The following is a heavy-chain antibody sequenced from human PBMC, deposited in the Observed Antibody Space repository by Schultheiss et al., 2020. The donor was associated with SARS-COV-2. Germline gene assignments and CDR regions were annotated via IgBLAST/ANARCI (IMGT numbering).Heavy chain of an antibody. CDR3: ARVSKAPMIGFHYYMDV. J-gene: IGHJ6*03. D-gene: IGHD3-16*01. CDR2: IKQDGSEK. Sequence: GGSLRLSCAASGFTFSSYWMSWVRQAPGKGLEWVANIKQDGSEKYYVDSVRGRFTISRDNAKNSLYLQMNSLRAEDTAVYYCARVSKAPMIGFHYYMDVWGKGSTVTVSS. V-gene: IGHV3-7*01. CDR1: GFTFSSYW.